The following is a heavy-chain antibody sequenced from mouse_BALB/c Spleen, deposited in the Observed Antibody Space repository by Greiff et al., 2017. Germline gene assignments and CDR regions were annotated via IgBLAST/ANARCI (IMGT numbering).Heavy chain of an antibody. V-gene: IGHV14-4*02. Sequence: VQLQQSGAELVRSGASVKLSCTASGFNIKDYYMHWVKQRPEQGLEWIGWIDPENGDTEYAPKFQGKATMTADTSSNTAYLQLSSLTSEDTAVYYVNARRYDPLLDYWGQGTTLTVSS. J-gene: IGHJ2*01. D-gene: IGHD2-14*01. CDR1: GFNIKDYY. CDR2: IDPENGDT. CDR3: NARRYDPLLDY.